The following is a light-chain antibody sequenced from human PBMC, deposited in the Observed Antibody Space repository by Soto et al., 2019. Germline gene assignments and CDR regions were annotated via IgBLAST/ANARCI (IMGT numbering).Light chain of an antibody. CDR1: SSNIGAGYD. V-gene: IGLV1-40*01. J-gene: IGLJ3*02. CDR2: GNT. CDR3: QSFDRSLTAWV. Sequence: QSVLTQPPSVSGAPGQRVTISCTGSSSNIGAGYDVHWYQRLPGTAPTLLISGNTDRPSGVPDRFSGSKSGTSASLAITGLQTEDEADYYCQSFDRSLTAWVFGGGTKLTVL.